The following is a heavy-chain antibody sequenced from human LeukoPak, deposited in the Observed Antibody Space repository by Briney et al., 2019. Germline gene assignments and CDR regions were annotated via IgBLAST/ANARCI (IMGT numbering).Heavy chain of an antibody. D-gene: IGHD2-2*01. CDR3: ARPRYCSSTSCYWYYYYGMDV. V-gene: IGHV3-48*04. J-gene: IGHJ6*02. Sequence: GGSLRLSCVASGFTFSSHSMSWVRQAPGKGLEWVSYIDTSSSTIYYADSVKGRFTISRDNAKNSLYLQMNSLRAEDTAVYYCARPRYCSSTSCYWYYYYGMDVWGQGTTVTVSS. CDR1: GFTFSSHS. CDR2: IDTSSSTI.